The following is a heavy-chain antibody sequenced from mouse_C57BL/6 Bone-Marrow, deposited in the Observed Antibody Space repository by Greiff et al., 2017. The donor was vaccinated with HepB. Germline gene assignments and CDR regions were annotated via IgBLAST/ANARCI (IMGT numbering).Heavy chain of an antibody. Sequence: EVKLVESGGGLVKPGGSLKLSCAASGFTFSSYAMSWVRQTPEKRLEWVATISDGGSYTYYPDNVKGRFTISRDNAKNNLYLQMSHLKSEDTAMYYCAGVDYEPYRAWFAYWGQGTLVTVSA. J-gene: IGHJ3*01. V-gene: IGHV5-4*03. CDR2: ISDGGSYT. D-gene: IGHD2-4*01. CDR3: AGVDYEPYRAWFAY. CDR1: GFTFSSYA.